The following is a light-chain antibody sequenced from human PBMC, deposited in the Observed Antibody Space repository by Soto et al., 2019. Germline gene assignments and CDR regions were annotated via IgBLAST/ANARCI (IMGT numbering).Light chain of an antibody. J-gene: IGKJ1*01. CDR1: QSISSY. CDR3: QQRYSTPPT. CDR2: AAS. V-gene: IGKV1-39*01. Sequence: DLQMTQSPSSLSASVGDRVTITCRASQSISSYLNWYQQKPGKAPKLLIYAASSLQSGVTSRFSRSGAGTDFSLTISSLQPEDFATYYCQQRYSTPPTFGQGTQVEIK.